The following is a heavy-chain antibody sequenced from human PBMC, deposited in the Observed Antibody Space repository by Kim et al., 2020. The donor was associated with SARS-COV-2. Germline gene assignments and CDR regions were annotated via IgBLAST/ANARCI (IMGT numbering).Heavy chain of an antibody. CDR2: IRSKANSYAT. CDR1: GFTFSGST. V-gene: IGHV3-73*01. J-gene: IGHJ3*02. D-gene: IGHD6-19*01. CDR3: TRVSPIPGGWCDAFD. Sequence: GGSLRLSCAASGFTFSGSTMHWVRQASGKGLEWVGRIRSKANSYATAYAASGKNRFTIARDESKNTAYLQMNSLETADTAVYYCTRVSPIPGGWCDAFD.